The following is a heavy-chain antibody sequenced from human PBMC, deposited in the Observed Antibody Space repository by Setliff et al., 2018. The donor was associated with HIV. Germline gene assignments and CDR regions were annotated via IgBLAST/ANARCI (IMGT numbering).Heavy chain of an antibody. CDR2: IYYSGST. J-gene: IGHJ6*02. V-gene: IGHV4-38-2*02. Sequence: PSETLSLTCSVSGYSLSSASYWGWIRQSPEKGLEWIGSIYYSGSTYYNPSLKSRVTIFVDTSKNQFSLKLSSVTAADTAVYYCARRGDFFYYAMDVWGQGTTVTVSS. CDR1: GYSLSSASY. CDR3: ARRGDFFYYAMDV.